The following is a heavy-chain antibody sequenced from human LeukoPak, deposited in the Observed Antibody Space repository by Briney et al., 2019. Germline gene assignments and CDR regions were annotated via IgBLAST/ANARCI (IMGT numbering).Heavy chain of an antibody. J-gene: IGHJ3*02. V-gene: IGHV4-34*01. CDR2: INHSGST. CDR3: ARHAYYYDSSGYLWLAAFDI. CDR1: GGSFSGYY. D-gene: IGHD3-22*01. Sequence: SETLSLTCAVYGGSFSGYYWSWIRQPPGKGLEWIGEINHSGSTNYNPSLKSRVTISVDTSKNQFSLKLSSVTAADTAVYYCARHAYYYDSSGYLWLAAFDIWGRGTMVTVSS.